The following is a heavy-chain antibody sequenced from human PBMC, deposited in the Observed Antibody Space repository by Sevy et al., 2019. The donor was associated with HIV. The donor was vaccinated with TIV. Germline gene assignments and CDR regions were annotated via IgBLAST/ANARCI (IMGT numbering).Heavy chain of an antibody. V-gene: IGHV4-39*01. Sequence: SETLSLTCTISGGSIGSSYYWGWVRQRPGKGLELIGTIYYSGNTDYNPSLKSRVTISVDRSKNQVSLKLSSVTAADTAVYYCAKTETVYYYGMDVWGQRTSVTVSS. D-gene: IGHD1-1*01. CDR1: GGSIGSSYY. CDR2: IYYSGNT. J-gene: IGHJ6*02. CDR3: AKTETVYYYGMDV.